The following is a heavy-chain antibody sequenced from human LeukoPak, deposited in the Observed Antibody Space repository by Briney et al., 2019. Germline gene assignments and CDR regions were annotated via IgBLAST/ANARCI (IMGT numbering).Heavy chain of an antibody. Sequence: GRSLRLSCAASGFTFSSYGMHRVRQAPGKGLEWVAVISYDGSNKYYADSVKGRFTISRDNSKNTLYLQMNSLRAEDTAVYYCAKGPIPGYWGQGTPVTVSS. J-gene: IGHJ4*02. V-gene: IGHV3-30*18. CDR1: GFTFSSYG. CDR2: ISYDGSNK. CDR3: AKGPIPGY.